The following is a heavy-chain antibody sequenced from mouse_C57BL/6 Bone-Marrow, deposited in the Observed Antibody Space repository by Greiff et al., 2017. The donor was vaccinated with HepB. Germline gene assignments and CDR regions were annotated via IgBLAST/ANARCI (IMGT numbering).Heavy chain of an antibody. CDR3: ARQESSMDY. CDR2: ISNGGGST. CDR1: GFTFSDYY. V-gene: IGHV5-12*01. Sequence: EVQGVESGGGLVQPGGSLKLSCAASGFTFSDYYMYWVRQTPEKRLEWVAYISNGGGSTYYPDTVKGRFTISRDNAKNTLYLQMSRLKSEDTAMYYCARQESSMDYWGQGTSVTVSS. J-gene: IGHJ4*01.